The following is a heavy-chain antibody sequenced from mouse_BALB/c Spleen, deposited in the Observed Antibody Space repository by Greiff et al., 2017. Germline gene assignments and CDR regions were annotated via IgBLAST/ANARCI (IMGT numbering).Heavy chain of an antibody. CDR1: GFTFSSFG. CDR2: ISSGSSTI. V-gene: IGHV5-17*02. CDR3: ARRGTRGGATLDY. Sequence: EVQLVESGGGLVQPGGSRKLSCAASGFTFSSFGMHWVRQAPEKGLEWVAYISSGSSTIYYADTVKGRFTISRDNPKTTLFLQLTSLRSEDTAMYYCARRGTRGGATLDYWGQGTTLTVSA. D-gene: IGHD3-3*01. J-gene: IGHJ2*01.